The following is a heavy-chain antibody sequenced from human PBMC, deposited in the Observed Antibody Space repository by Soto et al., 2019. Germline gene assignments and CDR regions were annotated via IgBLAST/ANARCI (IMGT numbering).Heavy chain of an antibody. Sequence: GGSLRLSCEASGFTLSNYIINWVRQAPGRGLEWVSSISTTSSYKYYADSVKGRSTISRDNAKNSVYLQMNSLRAEDTAVYYCARDPSPYDFWSGSKRPYGLDVWGQGTTVTVSS. CDR3: ARDPSPYDFWSGSKRPYGLDV. D-gene: IGHD3-3*01. CDR1: GFTLSNYI. J-gene: IGHJ6*02. CDR2: ISTTSSYK. V-gene: IGHV3-21*01.